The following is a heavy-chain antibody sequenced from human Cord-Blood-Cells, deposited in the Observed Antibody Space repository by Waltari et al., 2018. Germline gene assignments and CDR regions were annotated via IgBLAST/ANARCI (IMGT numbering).Heavy chain of an antibody. J-gene: IGHJ3*02. Sequence: QVQLVQSGAAVTKPVASVKVSCKASGYTFTSYDINWVRQATGKGLEWMGWMNPNSGNTGYAQKFQGRVTMTRNTSISTAYMELSSLRSEDTAVYYCARAERGGSWYAFDIWGQGTMVTVSS. CDR1: GYTFTSYD. CDR2: MNPNSGNT. CDR3: ARAERGGSWYAFDI. V-gene: IGHV1-8*01. D-gene: IGHD6-13*01.